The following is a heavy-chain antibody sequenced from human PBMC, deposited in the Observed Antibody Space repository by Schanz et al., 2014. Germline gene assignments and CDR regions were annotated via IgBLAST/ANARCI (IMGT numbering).Heavy chain of an antibody. CDR3: AKGPYYYYYMDV. CDR2: ISASGGDT. J-gene: IGHJ6*03. Sequence: EAHLVESGGGLVQPGGSLRLSCAASGFTFSAYAMTWVRQIPGKGLEWLSVISASGGDTYYADSVKGRFTISGDSSKYTVYLQMNSLRADDTAVYYCAKGPYYYYYMDVWGNGTTVTVSS. V-gene: IGHV3-23*04. CDR1: GFTFSAYA.